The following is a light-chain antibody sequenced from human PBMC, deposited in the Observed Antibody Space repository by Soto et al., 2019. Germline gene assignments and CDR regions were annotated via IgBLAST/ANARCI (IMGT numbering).Light chain of an antibody. Sequence: QSVLTQPPSASGTPGQRVTISCSGSSSDIGSNNVNWHQQLPGTAPKLLIYSNDQRPSGVPDRFSGSKSGTSASLAISGLQSEDEADYYCAAWDDSLNGWVFGGGTKLTVL. J-gene: IGLJ3*02. CDR1: SSDIGSNN. V-gene: IGLV1-44*01. CDR3: AAWDDSLNGWV. CDR2: SND.